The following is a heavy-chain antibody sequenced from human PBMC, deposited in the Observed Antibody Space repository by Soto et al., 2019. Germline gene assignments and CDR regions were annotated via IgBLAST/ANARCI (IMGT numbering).Heavy chain of an antibody. CDR2: FHYSGST. CDR1: GGSISSRDSY. Sequence: TLSLTCTVSGGSISSRDSYWGWIRQPPGKGLEWIGSFHYSGSTYYNPSLKSRVTISVDTSKNQLSLRVTSVTAADTAVYYCARGFGRSHFDYWGQGTLVTVSS. V-gene: IGHV4-39*01. D-gene: IGHD3-16*01. J-gene: IGHJ4*02. CDR3: ARGFGRSHFDY.